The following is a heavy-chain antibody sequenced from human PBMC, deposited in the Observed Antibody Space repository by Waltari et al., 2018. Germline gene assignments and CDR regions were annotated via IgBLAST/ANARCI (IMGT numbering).Heavy chain of an antibody. CDR1: GASISTYN. CDR2: ICNRGNI. Sequence: QVQLQESGPGLVKPSETLSLTCTVSGASISTYNWSWIRQPAGKGLEWIGRICNRGNINYNPSLKRRVTMSVDTSKNQFSLKVNSVTAADRGVYYCARDGVVVAAAGGYFYYSFMDVWGEGTTVTISS. CDR3: ARDGVVVAAAGGYFYYSFMDV. J-gene: IGHJ6*03. D-gene: IGHD2-2*01. V-gene: IGHV4-4*07.